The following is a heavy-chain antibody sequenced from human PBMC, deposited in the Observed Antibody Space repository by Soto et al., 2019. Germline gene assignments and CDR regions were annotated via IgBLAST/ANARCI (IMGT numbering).Heavy chain of an antibody. CDR2: IIPIFPTP. V-gene: IGHV1-69*13. CDR3: ARLWQLPNWFDP. D-gene: IGHD3-10*01. CDR1: GGTFGNS. Sequence: ASVKVSCTDSGGTFGNSISWVRQAPGQGLEWMGGIIPIFPTPDYAQKFQGRVTITADESTSTAYMELTSLRSEDTAMYYCARLWQLPNWFDPWGQGTLVTVSS. J-gene: IGHJ5*02.